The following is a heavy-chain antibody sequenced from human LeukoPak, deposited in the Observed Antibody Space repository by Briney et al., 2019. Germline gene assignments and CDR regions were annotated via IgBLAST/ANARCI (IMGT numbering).Heavy chain of an antibody. J-gene: IGHJ3*02. CDR1: GGSIRSYY. CDR2: IYYSGST. V-gene: IGHV4-59*01. D-gene: IGHD3-22*01. Sequence: SETLSLTCTVSGGSIRSYYWSWIRQPPGERLEWIGYIYYSGSTNYNPSLKSRVAISVDTSKNQFSLKLSSVTAADTAVYYCARDSMYDSSGYYYDGDAFDIWGQGTMVTVSS. CDR3: ARDSMYDSSGYYYDGDAFDI.